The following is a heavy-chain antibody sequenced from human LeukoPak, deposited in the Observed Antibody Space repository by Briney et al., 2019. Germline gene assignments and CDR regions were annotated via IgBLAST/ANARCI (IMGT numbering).Heavy chain of an antibody. D-gene: IGHD6-13*01. CDR2: ISSSSSYI. Sequence: GGSLRLSCAASGFTFSSYSMNWVRQAPGKGLEWVSSISSSSSYINYADSVKGRFTISRDNAKNSLYLQMNSLRAEDTAVYYCARDFGGNSSSWYAGSYYYGMDVWGQGTTVTVSS. J-gene: IGHJ6*02. CDR1: GFTFSSYS. CDR3: ARDFGGNSSSWYAGSYYYGMDV. V-gene: IGHV3-21*01.